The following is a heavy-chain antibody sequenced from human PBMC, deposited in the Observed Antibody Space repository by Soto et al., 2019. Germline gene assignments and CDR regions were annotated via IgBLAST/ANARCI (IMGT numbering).Heavy chain of an antibody. CDR2: ISYDGSNK. Sequence: QVQLVESGGGVVQPGRSLRLSCAASGFTFSDYGMHWVRQAPGKGLEWWAVISYDGSNKYYADSMKGRFTISRDNSKNTLYLQMTSLRAEDTAVYYCAKKGAVYISSWPGLDYRGQGTLVTVAS. CDR1: GFTFSDYG. J-gene: IGHJ4*02. V-gene: IGHV3-30*18. CDR3: AKKGAVYISSWPGLDY. D-gene: IGHD6-13*01.